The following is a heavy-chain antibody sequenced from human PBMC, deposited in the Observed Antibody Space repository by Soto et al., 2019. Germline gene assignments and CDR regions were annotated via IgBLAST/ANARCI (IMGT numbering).Heavy chain of an antibody. J-gene: IGHJ4*02. CDR2: LYYGTT. Sequence: QVQLQESGPGLVKPSETLSLTCTVSGGSVDSGGDYWTWMRQPPGKGLEWIGYLYYGTTRYNPSRTSLVVISADKSKNQFSLKVTSVTAADTAVYYGAREITSAWYRGFDYWGRGTLVAVSS. CDR1: GGSVDSGGDY. CDR3: AREITSAWYRGFDY. D-gene: IGHD6-19*01. V-gene: IGHV4-61*08.